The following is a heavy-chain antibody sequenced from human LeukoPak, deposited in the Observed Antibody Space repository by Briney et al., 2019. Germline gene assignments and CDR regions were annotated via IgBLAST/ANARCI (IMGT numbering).Heavy chain of an antibody. V-gene: IGHV3-30*02. J-gene: IGHJ4*02. CDR2: IRYDGSNK. CDR1: GFTFSSYG. Sequence: GGSLRLSCAASGFTFSSYGMHWVRQAPGKGLEWVAFIRYDGSNKYYADSVKGRFTISRDNSKNTLFLQMNSLRTEDTAVYYCARDRVAYCGGDCYRLDYWGQGTLVTVSS. CDR3: ARDRVAYCGGDCYRLDY. D-gene: IGHD2-21*02.